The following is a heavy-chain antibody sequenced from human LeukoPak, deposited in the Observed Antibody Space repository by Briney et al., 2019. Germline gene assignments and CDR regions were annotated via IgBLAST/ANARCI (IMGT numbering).Heavy chain of an antibody. CDR1: GFTLRSYG. CDR2: ISSGSTSK. V-gene: IGHV3-21*01. Sequence: GGSLRLSCAGSGFTLRSYGMNWVRQAPGKGLEWISSISSGSTSKKYADSAKGRFAISRDNANNSLYLQMRSLRAEDTAVYYCASSGPAAWGQGTLVIVSS. D-gene: IGHD5-12*01. J-gene: IGHJ5*02. CDR3: ASSGPAA.